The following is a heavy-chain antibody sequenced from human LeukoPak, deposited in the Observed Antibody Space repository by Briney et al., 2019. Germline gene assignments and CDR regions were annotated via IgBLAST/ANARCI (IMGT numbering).Heavy chain of an antibody. J-gene: IGHJ4*02. D-gene: IGHD1-26*01. CDR1: GGSFSGYY. CDR2: IYYSGST. Sequence: PSETLSLTCAVYGGSFSGYYWSWIRQPPGKGLEWIGYIYYSGSTNYNPSLKSRVTISVDTSKNQFSLKLSSVTAADTAVYYCAREYRGSYATWGQGTLVTVSS. V-gene: IGHV4-59*01. CDR3: AREYRGSYAT.